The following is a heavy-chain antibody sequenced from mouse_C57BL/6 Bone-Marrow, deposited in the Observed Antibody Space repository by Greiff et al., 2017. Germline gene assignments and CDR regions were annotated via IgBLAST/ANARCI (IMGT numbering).Heavy chain of an antibody. J-gene: IGHJ2*01. CDR2: INPYNGGT. Sequence: VQLQQSGPVLVKPGASVKMSCKASGYTFTDYYMNWVKQSPGKSLEWIGVINPYNGGTSYNQKFKGKATLTVDKTSSTAYMELNSLASEDSAVYYCARWWEFDYWGQGTTLTVSS. CDR1: GYTFTDYY. CDR3: ARWWEFDY. V-gene: IGHV1-19*01. D-gene: IGHD1-1*02.